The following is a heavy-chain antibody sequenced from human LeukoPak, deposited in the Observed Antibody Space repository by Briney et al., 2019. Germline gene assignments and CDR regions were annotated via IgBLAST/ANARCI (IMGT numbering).Heavy chain of an antibody. CDR3: ATVGYSGSSSSFDY. Sequence: ASVKVSCKVSGYTLTELSMHWVRQAPGKGLEWMGGFDPEDGETIYAQKFQGRVTMTEDTSTDTAYMELSSLRSGDTAVYYCATVGYSGSSSSFDYWGQGTLVTVSS. J-gene: IGHJ4*02. D-gene: IGHD1-26*01. CDR1: GYTLTELS. CDR2: FDPEDGET. V-gene: IGHV1-24*01.